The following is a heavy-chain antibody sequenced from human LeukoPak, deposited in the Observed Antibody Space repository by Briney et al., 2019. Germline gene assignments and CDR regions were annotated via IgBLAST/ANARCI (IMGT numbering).Heavy chain of an antibody. CDR2: IIPIFGTA. D-gene: IGHD6-13*01. CDR1: GGTFSSYA. J-gene: IGHJ5*02. Sequence: ASVKVSCKASGGTFSSYAISWVRQAPGQGLEWMGGIIPIFGTANYAQKFQGRVTITTDESTSTAYMELSSLRSEDTAVYYCARDAAAAGTWFDPWGQGTLVTVSS. CDR3: ARDAAAAGTWFDP. V-gene: IGHV1-69*05.